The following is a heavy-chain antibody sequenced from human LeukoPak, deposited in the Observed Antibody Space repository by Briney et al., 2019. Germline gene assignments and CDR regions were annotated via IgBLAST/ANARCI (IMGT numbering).Heavy chain of an antibody. CDR2: INHSGST. CDR3: ARLHGDYVGFDY. V-gene: IGHV4-34*01. Sequence: PSETLSLTCAVYGGSFSGYYWSWIRQPPGKGLEWIGEINHSGSTNYNPSLKSRVTISVDTSKNQISLKLSSVTAADTAVYYCARLHGDYVGFDYWGQGTLVTVSS. D-gene: IGHD4-17*01. CDR1: GGSFSGYY. J-gene: IGHJ4*02.